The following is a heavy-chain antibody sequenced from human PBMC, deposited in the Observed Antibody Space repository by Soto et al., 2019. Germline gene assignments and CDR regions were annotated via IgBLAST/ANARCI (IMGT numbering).Heavy chain of an antibody. J-gene: IGHJ6*02. CDR3: ARGPRTYYYDSSGYYNKRNYYYYGMDV. CDR2: INHSGST. V-gene: IGHV4-34*01. Sequence: SETLSLTCAVYCGSFSGYYWSWIRQPPGKGLEWIGEINHSGSTNYNPSLKSRVTISVDTSKNQFSLKLSSVTAADTAVYYCARGPRTYYYDSSGYYNKRNYYYYGMDVWGQGTTVTVSS. CDR1: CGSFSGYY. D-gene: IGHD3-22*01.